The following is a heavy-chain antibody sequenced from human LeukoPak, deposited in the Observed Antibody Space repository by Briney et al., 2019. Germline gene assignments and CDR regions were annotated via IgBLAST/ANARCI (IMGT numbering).Heavy chain of an antibody. CDR2: ISTDGYTT. CDR1: GLAFSAYK. CDR3: ARGPIAAAGIFDY. D-gene: IGHD6-13*01. Sequence: PGGSMRLSCAASGLAFSAYKMHWVRQAPRKGLVWVSRISTDGYTTDYADFVQGRFTASRDNTKNTWSLEMNSLRAEDTAVYYCARGPIAAAGIFDYWGQGTLVTVPS. V-gene: IGHV3-74*01. J-gene: IGHJ4*02.